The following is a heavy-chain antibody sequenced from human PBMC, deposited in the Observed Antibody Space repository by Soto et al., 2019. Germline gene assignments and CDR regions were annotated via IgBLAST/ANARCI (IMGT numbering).Heavy chain of an antibody. J-gene: IGHJ6*02. CDR1: GGSISSGGYY. D-gene: IGHD2-8*01. Sequence: PSETLSLTCTVSGGSISSGGYYWSWIRQHPGKGLEWIGYIYYSGSTYYNPSLKSRVTISVDTSKNQFSLKLSSVTAADTAVYYCARTHIVLMVYDLTGYYGMDVWGQGTTVTVSS. V-gene: IGHV4-31*03. CDR2: IYYSGST. CDR3: ARTHIVLMVYDLTGYYGMDV.